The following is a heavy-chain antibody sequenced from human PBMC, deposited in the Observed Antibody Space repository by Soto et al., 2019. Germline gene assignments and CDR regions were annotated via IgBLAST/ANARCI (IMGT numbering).Heavy chain of an antibody. J-gene: IGHJ4*02. CDR2: IWYDGSDK. CDR1: GFTFSGFG. V-gene: IGHV3-33*01. D-gene: IGHD3-16*01. Sequence: GGSLRLSCAASGFTFSGFGMHWVRQAPGKGLEWVAIIWYDGSDKYYAVSVKGRFTISRDNSKNTLYLEMNSLRAEDTAVYHCAFGNLSYYFDFWGQGTPVTVSS. CDR3: AFGNLSYYFDF.